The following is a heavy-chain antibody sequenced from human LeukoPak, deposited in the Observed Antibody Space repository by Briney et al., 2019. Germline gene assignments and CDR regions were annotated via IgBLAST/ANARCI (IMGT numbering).Heavy chain of an antibody. D-gene: IGHD6-13*01. CDR1: GYSISSGYY. CDR3: ARVVYSSSWYADY. V-gene: IGHV4-38-2*02. CDR2: IYHSGST. J-gene: IGHJ4*02. Sequence: PSETLSLTCTVSGYSISSGYYWGWIRQPPGKGLEWIGSIYHSGSTYYNPSLKSRVTISVDTSKNQFSLQLSSVTAADTAVYYCARVVYSSSWYADYWGQRTLGTVSS.